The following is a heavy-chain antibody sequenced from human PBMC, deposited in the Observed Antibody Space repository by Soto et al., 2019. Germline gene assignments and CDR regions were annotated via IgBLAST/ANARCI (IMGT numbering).Heavy chain of an antibody. CDR3: ASTWSGYYYFDS. Sequence: QVQLVESGGGVVQPGGSLRLSCAASGFTFSTYGMHWVRQAPGKGLEWVAVISYDGSNRYYGDSVKGRFTISRDNSKNTLYLRMNSLRAEDTAVYYCASTWSGYYYFDSWGQGTLVTVSS. J-gene: IGHJ4*02. V-gene: IGHV3-30*03. CDR2: ISYDGSNR. D-gene: IGHD3-3*01. CDR1: GFTFSTYG.